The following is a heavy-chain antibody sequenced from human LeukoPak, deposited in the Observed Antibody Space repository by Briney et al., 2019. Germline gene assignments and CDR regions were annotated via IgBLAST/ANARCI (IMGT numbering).Heavy chain of an antibody. D-gene: IGHD6-19*01. J-gene: IGHJ4*02. CDR1: GGSISSYY. CDR2: IYYSGST. V-gene: IGHV4-59*01. Sequence: SETLSLTCTVSGGSISSYYWSWIRQPPGKGLEWIGYIYYSGSTNYNPSLKSRVTISVDTSKNQFSLKLSSVTAADTAVYYCARGLGGWYYFDYWGQGTLVTVSS. CDR3: ARGLGGWYYFDY.